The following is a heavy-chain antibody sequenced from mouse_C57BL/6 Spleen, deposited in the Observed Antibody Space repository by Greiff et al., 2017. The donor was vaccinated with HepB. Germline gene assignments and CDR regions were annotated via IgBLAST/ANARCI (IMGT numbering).Heavy chain of an antibody. CDR2: INYDGSST. D-gene: IGHD2-5*01. V-gene: IGHV5-16*01. CDR3: ARDYSSYWYFDV. J-gene: IGHJ1*03. CDR1: GFTFSDYY. Sequence: DVMLVESEGGLVQPGSSMKLSCTASGFTFSDYYMAWVRQVPEKGLEWVANINYDGSSTYYLDSLKSRFIISRDNAKNILYLQMSSLKSEDTATYYCARDYSSYWYFDVWGTGTTVTVSS.